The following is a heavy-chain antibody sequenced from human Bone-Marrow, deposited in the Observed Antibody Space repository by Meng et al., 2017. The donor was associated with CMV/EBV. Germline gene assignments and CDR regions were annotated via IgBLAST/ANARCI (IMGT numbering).Heavy chain of an antibody. CDR2: IYSGGST. J-gene: IGHJ4*02. Sequence: GESLKISCTASGFTVSSNYMSWVRQAPGKGLEWVSVIYSGGSTYYADSVKGRFTISRANSKNTLYLQMNSLRAEDTAVDDCASSLHWGQGTLVTVSS. V-gene: IGHV3-53*01. CDR3: ASSLH. CDR1: GFTVSSNY.